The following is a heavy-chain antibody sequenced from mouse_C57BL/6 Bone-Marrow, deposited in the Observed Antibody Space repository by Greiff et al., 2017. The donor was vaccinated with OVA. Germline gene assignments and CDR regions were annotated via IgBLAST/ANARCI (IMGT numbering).Heavy chain of an antibody. CDR1: GFTFTDYY. Sequence: EVKLVESGGGLVQPGGSLSLSCAASGFTFTDYYMSWVRQPPGKALEWLGFIRNKANGYTTEYSASVKGRFTISRDNSQSILYLQMNALRAEDSATYYCARSEAYYYGSSYGFAYWGQGTLVTVSA. CDR3: ARSEAYYYGSSYGFAY. D-gene: IGHD1-1*01. V-gene: IGHV7-3*01. J-gene: IGHJ3*01. CDR2: IRNKANGYTT.